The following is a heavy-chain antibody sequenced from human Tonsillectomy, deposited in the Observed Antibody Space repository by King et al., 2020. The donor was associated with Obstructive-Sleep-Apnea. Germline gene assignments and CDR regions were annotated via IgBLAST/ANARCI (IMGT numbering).Heavy chain of an antibody. CDR3: ARVKVDLLATTLRTGMDV. D-gene: IGHD5-12*01. J-gene: IGHJ6*02. Sequence: VQLQESGPGLVKPSQTLSLSCTVSGGSIRNDDYYWTWIRQPPGKGLEWIGYIYYSGSTYYNPSLKSRVTISVDTSKNQFSLKLNSVTAADTAVYYCARVKVDLLATTLRTGMDVGAKGPRSPSP. V-gene: IGHV4-30-4*01. CDR1: GGSIRNDDYY. CDR2: IYYSGST.